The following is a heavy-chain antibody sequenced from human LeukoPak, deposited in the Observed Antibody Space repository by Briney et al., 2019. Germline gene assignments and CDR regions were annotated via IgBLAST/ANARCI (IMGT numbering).Heavy chain of an antibody. CDR1: GFSFTSYW. V-gene: IGHV5-51*01. CDR2: IYPGDSHT. CDR3: ARAATGYYFDY. D-gene: IGHD2-15*01. Sequence: GESLKISCKGFGFSFTSYWIGWVRQMPGKGLVWMGIIYPGDSHTRYSPSFQGQVTISADKSISTAYLQWSSLKASDTAMYYCARAATGYYFDYWGQGTLVTVSS. J-gene: IGHJ4*02.